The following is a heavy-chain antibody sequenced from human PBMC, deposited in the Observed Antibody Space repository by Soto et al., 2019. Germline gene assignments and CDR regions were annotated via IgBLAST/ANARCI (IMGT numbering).Heavy chain of an antibody. CDR1: GFTFSSYS. CDR2: ISSSSSTI. V-gene: IGHV3-48*02. J-gene: IGHJ4*02. Sequence: EVQLVESGGGLVQPGGSLRLSCAASGFTFSSYSMNWVRQAPGKWLEWVSYISSSSSTIYYADSVKGRFTISRDNAKNSLYLQINSLRDEDTAVYYCARVAGGSSSWYYFDYWGQGTLVTVSS. D-gene: IGHD6-13*01. CDR3: ARVAGGSSSWYYFDY.